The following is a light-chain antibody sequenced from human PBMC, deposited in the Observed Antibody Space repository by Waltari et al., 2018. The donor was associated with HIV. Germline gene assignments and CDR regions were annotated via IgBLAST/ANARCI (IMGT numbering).Light chain of an antibody. Sequence: DIQMNQSPSSLSASVGDRVTITCRASQSISIYLNWYRKKPGKAPKVLIYAASSLQSWVPSRFSGSGSGTDFTLTISSLQPEDFATYYCQQSYSSLYTFGQGTKLEIK. CDR2: AAS. CDR3: QQSYSSLYT. J-gene: IGKJ2*01. CDR1: QSISIY. V-gene: IGKV1-39*01.